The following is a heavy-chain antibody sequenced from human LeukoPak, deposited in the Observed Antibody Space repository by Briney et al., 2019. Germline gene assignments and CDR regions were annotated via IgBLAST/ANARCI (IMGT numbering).Heavy chain of an antibody. CDR2: IYSGGST. J-gene: IGHJ4*02. Sequence: GGSLRLSCAASGFTVSSNYMSWVRQAPGKGLEWVSVIYSGGSTYYADSVKGRFTISRDDSKNTLYLQMNSLKTEDTAVYYCTTGLGAVAGTYYFDYWGQGTLVTVSS. V-gene: IGHV3-53*01. CDR1: GFTVSSNY. CDR3: TTGLGAVAGTYYFDY. D-gene: IGHD6-19*01.